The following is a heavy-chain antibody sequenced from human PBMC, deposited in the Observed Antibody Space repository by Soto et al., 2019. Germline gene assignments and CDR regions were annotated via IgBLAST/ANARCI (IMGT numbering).Heavy chain of an antibody. CDR1: GYSFTSYW. CDR2: IYPGDSDT. Sequence: PGESLTISCKGSGYSFTSYWIGWVRQMPGKGLEWMGIIYPGDSDTRYSPSYQGQVNISADKSISTAYLQWSSLNDSDTVMYYCARPPPDDAFDIWGQWTMVTVSS. J-gene: IGHJ3*02. CDR3: ARPPPDDAFDI. V-gene: IGHV5-51*01.